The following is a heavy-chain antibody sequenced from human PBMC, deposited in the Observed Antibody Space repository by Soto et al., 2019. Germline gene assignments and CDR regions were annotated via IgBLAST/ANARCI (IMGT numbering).Heavy chain of an antibody. Sequence: GESLKISCQGSGYSFTTYWIAWVRHMPGKGLEWMGIIYPGDSDTTYSPSFQGQVTISADKSISTAYLQWSSLKASDTAMYYCARIGYSHYVMDVWGQGTTVTVSS. CDR3: ARIGYSHYVMDV. CDR2: IYPGDSDT. V-gene: IGHV5-51*01. J-gene: IGHJ6*02. D-gene: IGHD6-13*01. CDR1: GYSFTTYW.